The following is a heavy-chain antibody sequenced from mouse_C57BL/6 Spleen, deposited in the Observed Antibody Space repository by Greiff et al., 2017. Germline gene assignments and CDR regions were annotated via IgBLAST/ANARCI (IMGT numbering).Heavy chain of an antibody. J-gene: IGHJ2*01. D-gene: IGHD1-1*01. CDR1: GYAFSSSW. CDR3: ARGPTVVAPGYFDY. V-gene: IGHV1-82*01. Sequence: QVQLQQSGPELVKPGASVKISCKASGYAFSSSWMNWVKQRPGKGLEWIGRIYPGDGDTNYNGKLKGKATLTADKSSSTAYMQLSSLTSEDSAVYFCARGPTVVAPGYFDYWGQGATLTVSS. CDR2: IYPGDGDT.